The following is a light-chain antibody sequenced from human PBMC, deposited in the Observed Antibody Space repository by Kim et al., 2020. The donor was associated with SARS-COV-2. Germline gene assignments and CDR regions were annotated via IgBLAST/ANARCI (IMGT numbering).Light chain of an antibody. Sequence: QAVVTQEPSLIVSPGGTVTLTCGSSTGAVTSGHYPYWFQQNPGQSPRTLIYHTSNKQSWTPARFSGSLVGGKAALTLSGAQPEDEAEYYCLLSYGGARVFGGGTQLTVL. J-gene: IGLJ3*02. CDR2: HTS. CDR1: TGAVTSGHY. V-gene: IGLV7-46*01. CDR3: LLSYGGARV.